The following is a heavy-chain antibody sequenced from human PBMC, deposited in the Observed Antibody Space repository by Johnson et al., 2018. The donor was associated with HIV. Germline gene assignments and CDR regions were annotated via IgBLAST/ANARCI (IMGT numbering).Heavy chain of an antibody. CDR2: SNWNGGST. J-gene: IGHJ3*02. V-gene: IGHV3-20*04. CDR3: ARIGGVSSSWVDVFDI. CDR1: GFTYDDYG. D-gene: IGHD6-13*01. Sequence: VQLVESGGGVVRPGGSLRLSCAASGFTYDDYGMSWVRQAPGKGLEWVSGSNWNGGSTGYGDSVKGRFTISRDNAKKSLYLQMNSLRAEDTALYYCARIGGVSSSWVDVFDIWGQGTMVTVSS.